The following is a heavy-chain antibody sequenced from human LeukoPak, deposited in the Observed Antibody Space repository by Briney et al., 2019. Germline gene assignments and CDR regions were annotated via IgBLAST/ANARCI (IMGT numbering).Heavy chain of an antibody. CDR3: ARDWGYSNT. J-gene: IGHJ5*02. V-gene: IGHV3-66*01. CDR2: IYSGGST. Sequence: GGSLRLSCAASGFTFSSYAMSWVRQAPGKGLEWVSVIYSGGSTYYADSVKGRFTISRDNSKNTLFLQMNSLRAEDTAVYHCARDWGYSNTWGQGTLVTVSS. D-gene: IGHD6-13*01. CDR1: GFTFSSYA.